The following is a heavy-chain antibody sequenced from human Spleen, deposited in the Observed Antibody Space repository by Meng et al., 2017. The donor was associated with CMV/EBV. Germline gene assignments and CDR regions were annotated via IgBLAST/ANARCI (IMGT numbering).Heavy chain of an antibody. J-gene: IGHJ4*02. CDR1: GYNFTSYG. Sequence: SGYNFTSYGISWVRQAPGQGLEWMGWISAYNGNTNYAQKLQGRVTITTDESTSTAYMELSSLRSEDTAVYYCASTYCSSTSCYTGLDYWGQGTLVTVSS. V-gene: IGHV1-18*01. D-gene: IGHD2-2*02. CDR2: ISAYNGNT. CDR3: ASTYCSSTSCYTGLDY.